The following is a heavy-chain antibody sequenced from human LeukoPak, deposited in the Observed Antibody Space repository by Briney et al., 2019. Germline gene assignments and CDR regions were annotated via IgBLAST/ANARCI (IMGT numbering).Heavy chain of an antibody. CDR1: GFTFSNYA. CDR3: AKRKNWNYSFDS. CDR2: ISYDGSNK. D-gene: IGHD1-7*01. J-gene: IGHJ4*02. Sequence: GRSLRLSCAASGFTFSNYAMHWIRQAPGKGLEWVAVISYDGSNKYYADSVKDRFTISRDNSNNTLYLQVNNLRAEDTAVYYCAKRKNWNYSFDSWGQGTLVTVSS. V-gene: IGHV3-30*04.